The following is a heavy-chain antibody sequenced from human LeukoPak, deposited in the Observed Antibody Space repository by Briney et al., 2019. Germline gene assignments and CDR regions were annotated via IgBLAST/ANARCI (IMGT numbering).Heavy chain of an antibody. Sequence: SVKVSCKASGGTFSSYAISWVRQAPGQGLEWMGRIIPIFGTANYAQKFQGRVTIPTDESTSTAYMELSSLRSEDTAVYYCARNYDILTGYHRGYYMDVWGKGTTVTVSS. J-gene: IGHJ6*03. V-gene: IGHV1-69*05. CDR2: IIPIFGTA. CDR1: GGTFSSYA. D-gene: IGHD3-9*01. CDR3: ARNYDILTGYHRGYYMDV.